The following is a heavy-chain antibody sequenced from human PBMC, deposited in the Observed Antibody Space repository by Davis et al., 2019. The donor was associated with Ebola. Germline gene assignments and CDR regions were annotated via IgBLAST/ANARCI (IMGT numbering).Heavy chain of an antibody. Sequence: AASVKVSCKASGYNFNTYAISWLRRVPGQGLEWMGWINGYNGNTNYAQKFQGRVTMTTDTSTRTVYMELRSLRSDDTAIYFCARRHIVGADHSFFDYWGQGTLVTVSS. D-gene: IGHD1-26*01. CDR3: ARRHIVGADHSFFDY. CDR1: GYNFNTYA. V-gene: IGHV1-18*01. CDR2: INGYNGNT. J-gene: IGHJ4*02.